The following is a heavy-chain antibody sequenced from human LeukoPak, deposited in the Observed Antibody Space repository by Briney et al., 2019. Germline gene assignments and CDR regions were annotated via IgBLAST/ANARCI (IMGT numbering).Heavy chain of an antibody. J-gene: IGHJ5*02. CDR1: GYTLTSCG. Sequence: GASVKVSCKAFGYTLTSCGISWVRQAPGQGLEWMGIINPSSDNTRYAQKFQGRVTMTRDMSTSTVYMELSSLRFEDTAMYYCARALPHRRLMDTIMEQHWFDPWGQGTLVAVSS. CDR2: INPSSDNT. D-gene: IGHD5-24*01. CDR3: ARALPHRRLMDTIMEQHWFDP. V-gene: IGHV1-46*01.